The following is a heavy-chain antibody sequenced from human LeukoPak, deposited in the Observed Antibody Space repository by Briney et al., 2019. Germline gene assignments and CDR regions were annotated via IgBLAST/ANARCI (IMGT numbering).Heavy chain of an antibody. D-gene: IGHD3-10*01. J-gene: IGHJ2*01. CDR2: ISRSGDYI. Sequence: GGSLRLSCAASGFPFSDYSMNWVRQAPGKGLEWVSSISRSGDYIYSADSVKGRFTISRDNAKNSLYLQMTNLSAEDTAVYFCVRDLVRGVHPVFYFDLWGRGTLVTVSS. CDR3: VRDLVRGVHPVFYFDL. V-gene: IGHV3-21*01. CDR1: GFPFSDYS.